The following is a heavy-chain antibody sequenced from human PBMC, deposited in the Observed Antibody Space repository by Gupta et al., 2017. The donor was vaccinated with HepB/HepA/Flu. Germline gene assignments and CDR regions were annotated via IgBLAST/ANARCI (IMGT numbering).Heavy chain of an antibody. CDR3: AKGWQPYFDY. V-gene: IGHV3-43*02. J-gene: IGHJ4*02. CDR1: AFPFGSYA. CDR2: ISGDGGST. Sequence: EVQLVESGGGVVQPGGSLRLSCAAPAFPFGSYAMHWVRQAPGKGLEWVSLISGDGGSTYYADSVKGRFTISRDNSKNSLYLQMNSLRTEDTALYYCAKGWQPYFDYWGQGTLVTVSS. D-gene: IGHD6-13*01.